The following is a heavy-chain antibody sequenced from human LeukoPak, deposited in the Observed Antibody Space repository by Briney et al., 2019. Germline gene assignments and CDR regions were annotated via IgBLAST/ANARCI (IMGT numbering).Heavy chain of an antibody. D-gene: IGHD3-22*01. J-gene: IGHJ3*02. CDR2: INPNSGAT. V-gene: IGHV1-2*01. CDR3: RYYYDSSNAVVNDFDI. Sequence: PSVKVSCKASGYTFTGYHIHWVRQAPGQGLEWMGGINPNSGATNYAHKFEGRVTSTRDTSISTSYMELSRLRSEGTDAYYCRYYYDSSNAVVNDFDIWGQGTMVTVSS. CDR1: GYTFTGYH.